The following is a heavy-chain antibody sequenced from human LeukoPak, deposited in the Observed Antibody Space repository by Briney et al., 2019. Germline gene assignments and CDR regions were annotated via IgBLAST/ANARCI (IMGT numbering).Heavy chain of an antibody. CDR3: ARYVGEKAAFDI. D-gene: IGHD3-10*01. CDR1: GDSISSYY. CDR2: IYYSGTT. Sequence: PSETLSLTCTVSGDSISSYYWNWIRQPPGKGLEWIGYIYYSGTTNYNPSLKSRVTISVDTSKNQFSLKLSSVTAVDTAVYYCARYVGEKAAFDIWGQGTMVTVSS. J-gene: IGHJ3*02. V-gene: IGHV4-59*01.